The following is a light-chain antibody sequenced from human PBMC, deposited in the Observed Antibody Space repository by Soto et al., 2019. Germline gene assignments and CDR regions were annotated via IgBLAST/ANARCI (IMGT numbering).Light chain of an antibody. V-gene: IGKV1-5*03. CDR2: KAS. Sequence: GDRITINCRASQSISTWLAWYQQKPGKAPKLLIYKASNLESGAPSRFSGSGSQTDFTLTISSLQPDDFATYYCQHYNSYSEAFGQGTKVDIK. J-gene: IGKJ1*01. CDR1: QSISTW. CDR3: QHYNSYSEA.